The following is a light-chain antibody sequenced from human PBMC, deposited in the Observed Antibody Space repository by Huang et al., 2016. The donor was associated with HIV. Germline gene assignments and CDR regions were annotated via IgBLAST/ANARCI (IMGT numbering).Light chain of an antibody. CDR1: QSVGNY. J-gene: IGKJ4*01. V-gene: IGKV3-11*01. CDR2: DTS. Sequence: IVLTQSPATLSWYPGERVTLSCRASQSVGNYIAWYQQHPGQSPKLLIYDTSNRATATPVRFRGSGSGTDFTLTISSLESEDFAVYYCQQRSSGVTFGGGTKVQVK. CDR3: QQRSSGVT.